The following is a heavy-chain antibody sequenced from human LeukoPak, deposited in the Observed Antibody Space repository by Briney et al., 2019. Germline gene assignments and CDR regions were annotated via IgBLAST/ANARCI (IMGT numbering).Heavy chain of an antibody. CDR2: IYYSGST. J-gene: IGHJ6*02. CDR3: ARDVVINYYYGMDV. D-gene: IGHD3-22*01. Sequence: SETLSLTCTVSGGSISSGGYYWSWIRQHPGKGLEWIGYIYYSGSTYYNPSLKSRVTISVDTSKNQFSLKLSSVTAVDTAVYYCARDVVINYYYGMDVWGQGTTVTVSS. CDR1: GGSISSGGYY. V-gene: IGHV4-31*03.